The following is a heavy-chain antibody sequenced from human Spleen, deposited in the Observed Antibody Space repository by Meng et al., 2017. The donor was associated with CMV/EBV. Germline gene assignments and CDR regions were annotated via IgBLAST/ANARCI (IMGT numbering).Heavy chain of an antibody. D-gene: IGHD1-26*01. CDR3: AKARLIMNSGSYSPSDY. V-gene: IGHV3-9*01. CDR2: ISWNSGSI. Sequence: GGSLRLSCAASGFTFDDYAMHWVRQAPGKGLEWVSGISWNSGSIGYADSVKGRFTISRDNSKNTLYLQMNSLRAEDTAVYYCAKARLIMNSGSYSPSDYWGQGTLVTVSS. J-gene: IGHJ4*02. CDR1: GFTFDDYA.